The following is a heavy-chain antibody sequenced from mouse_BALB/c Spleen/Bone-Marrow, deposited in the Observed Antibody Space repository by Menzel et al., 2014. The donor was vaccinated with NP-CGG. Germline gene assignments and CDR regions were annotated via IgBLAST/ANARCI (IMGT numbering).Heavy chain of an antibody. D-gene: IGHD1-1*01. Sequence: DVMLVESGGGLVQPGGSLKLSCAASGFDFRRYWMSWVRQAPGKGLEWIGEINPESRTINYSPSLKDKFIISRDNAKNTQFLRLNKVRSEDTALYCCASLDYCGYLNYWGQGTTLTVSS. J-gene: IGHJ2*01. CDR3: ASLDYCGYLNY. CDR1: GFDFRRYW. CDR2: INPESRTI. V-gene: IGHV4-1*02.